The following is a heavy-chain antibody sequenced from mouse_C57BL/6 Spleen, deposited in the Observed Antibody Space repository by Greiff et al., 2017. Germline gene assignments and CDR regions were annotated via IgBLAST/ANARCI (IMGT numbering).Heavy chain of an antibody. CDR3: ATGYDYGAWFAY. Sequence: QVQLQQSGAELVKPGASVTMSCKASGYTFTTYPIEWMKQNHGKSLEWIGNFHPYNDDTKYNEKFKGKATLTVEKSSSTVYLEHSRLTSDDSAVYYCATGYDYGAWFAYWGQGTLVTVSA. J-gene: IGHJ3*01. V-gene: IGHV1-47*01. CDR2: FHPYNDDT. CDR1: GYTFTTYP. D-gene: IGHD2-4*01.